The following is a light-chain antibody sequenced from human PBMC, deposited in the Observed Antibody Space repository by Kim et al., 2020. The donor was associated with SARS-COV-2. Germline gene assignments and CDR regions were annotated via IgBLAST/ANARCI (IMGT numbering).Light chain of an antibody. CDR1: SSDVGGYKY. Sequence: QSALTQPPSVSGSPGQSITISCTGTSSDVGGYKYVSWYRQQPGTAPKLMIYDVDNRPSGVSDRFSGSKSGITASLTISGLQAEDEGDYYCSSYTRTDTVLFGGGTQLTVL. CDR2: DVD. CDR3: SSYTRTDTVL. J-gene: IGLJ2*01. V-gene: IGLV2-14*03.